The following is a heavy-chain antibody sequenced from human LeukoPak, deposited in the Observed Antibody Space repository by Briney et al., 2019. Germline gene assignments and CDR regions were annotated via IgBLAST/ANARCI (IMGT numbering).Heavy chain of an antibody. V-gene: IGHV5-51*01. D-gene: IGHD6-6*01. Sequence: GESLKISCKGSGYSFTSYWIGWVRQMPGKGLEWMGIIYPGDSDTRYSPSFQGQVTISADKSISTAYLQWSSLKASDTAMYYCARRNEQLVRGSIYYYYYYMDAWGKGTTVTVSS. CDR2: IYPGDSDT. J-gene: IGHJ6*03. CDR3: ARRNEQLVRGSIYYYYYYMDA. CDR1: GYSFTSYW.